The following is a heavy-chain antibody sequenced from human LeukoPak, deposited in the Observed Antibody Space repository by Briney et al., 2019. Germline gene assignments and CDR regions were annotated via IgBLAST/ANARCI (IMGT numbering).Heavy chain of an antibody. CDR1: GYTFTSYG. CDR3: ARVHARWEY. V-gene: IGHV1-2*02. CDR2: INPNSGGT. D-gene: IGHD1-26*01. J-gene: IGHJ4*02. Sequence: ASVKVSCKASGYTFTSYGISWVRQAPGQGLEWMGWINPNSGGTNYAQKFQGRVTMTRDTSISTAYMELSRLRSDDTAVYYCARVHARWEYWGQGTLVTVSS.